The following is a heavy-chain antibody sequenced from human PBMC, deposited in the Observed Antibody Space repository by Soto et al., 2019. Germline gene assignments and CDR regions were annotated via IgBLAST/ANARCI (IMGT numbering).Heavy chain of an antibody. J-gene: IGHJ4*02. CDR3: ARGGGVATIRPYDY. CDR2: IYYSGST. D-gene: IGHD5-12*01. V-gene: IGHV4-59*08. CDR1: GGSISSYY. Sequence: PSETLSLTCTVSGGSISSYYWSWIRQPPGKGLEWIGYIYYSGSTNYNPSLKSRVTISVDTSKNQFSLKLSSVTAADTAVYYCARGGGVATIRPYDYWGQGTLVTVSS.